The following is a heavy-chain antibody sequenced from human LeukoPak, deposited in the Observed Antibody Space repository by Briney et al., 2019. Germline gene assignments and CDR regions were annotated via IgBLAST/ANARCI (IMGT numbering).Heavy chain of an antibody. CDR3: AKNLPYCSSTSCYSDY. CDR2: ISGSGGST. CDR1: GFTFSSYA. V-gene: IGHV3-23*01. J-gene: IGHJ4*02. Sequence: GGSLRLSCAASGFTFSSYAMSWVRQAPGKGLEWVPAISGSGGSTYYADSVKGRFTISRDNSKNTLYLQMNSLRAEDTAVYYCAKNLPYCSSTSCYSDYWGQGTLVTVSS. D-gene: IGHD2-2*01.